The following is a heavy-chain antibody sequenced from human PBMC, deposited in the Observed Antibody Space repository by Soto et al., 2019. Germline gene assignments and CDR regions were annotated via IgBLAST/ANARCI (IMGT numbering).Heavy chain of an antibody. Sequence: PGGSLRLSCAASGFTVSSNYMSWVRQAPGKGLEWVSVIYSGGSTYYADSVKGRLTISRDNSKNTLYLQMNSLRAEDTAVYYCASSATGYSSSWYWDAFDIWGQGTMVTVSS. V-gene: IGHV3-66*01. CDR2: IYSGGST. CDR3: ASSATGYSSSWYWDAFDI. J-gene: IGHJ3*02. CDR1: GFTVSSNY. D-gene: IGHD6-13*01.